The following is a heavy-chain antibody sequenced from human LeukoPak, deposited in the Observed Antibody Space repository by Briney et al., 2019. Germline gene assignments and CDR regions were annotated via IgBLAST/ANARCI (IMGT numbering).Heavy chain of an antibody. V-gene: IGHV3-66*01. J-gene: IGHJ4*02. D-gene: IGHD5-18*01. CDR1: EFSVSSNY. CDR3: ARDFGSYGFDY. CDR2: IYSNGNT. Sequence: GSLRLSCAASEFSVSSNYMTWVRQAPGKGLEWVSIIYSNGNTYYADSVKGRFTISRDNSKNTLYLQMNSLRAEDTAVYYCARDFGSYGFDYWGQGTLVTASS.